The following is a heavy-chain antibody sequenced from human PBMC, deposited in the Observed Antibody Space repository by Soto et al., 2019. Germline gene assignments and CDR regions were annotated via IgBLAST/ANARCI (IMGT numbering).Heavy chain of an antibody. CDR1: GYPFSKYG. V-gene: IGHV1-18*04. CDR3: ATYYDSGFDP. Sequence: QLQLVQSGAEVERPGASVRVSCKAYGYPFSKYGISWIRQAPGQGLEWMGWIKPDNGDTNYAQKFQGRVTMTTDTPSTTAYMEQKSLRSDDPAVYYCATYYDSGFDPWGQGTLVSVSS. J-gene: IGHJ5*02. D-gene: IGHD5-12*01. CDR2: IKPDNGDT.